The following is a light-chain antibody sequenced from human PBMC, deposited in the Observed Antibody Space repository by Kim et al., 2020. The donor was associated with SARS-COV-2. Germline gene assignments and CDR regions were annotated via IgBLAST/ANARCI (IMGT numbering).Light chain of an antibody. J-gene: IGKJ2*03. CDR1: QSVSSSY. Sequence: PGESAPLPCRASQSVSSSYLAWYQQKPGQAPRLLIYGASSRATGIPDRFSGSGSGTDFTLTISRLEPEDFAVYYCQQYGRSPPMYSFGQGTKLEI. CDR2: GAS. V-gene: IGKV3-20*01. CDR3: QQYGRSPPMYS.